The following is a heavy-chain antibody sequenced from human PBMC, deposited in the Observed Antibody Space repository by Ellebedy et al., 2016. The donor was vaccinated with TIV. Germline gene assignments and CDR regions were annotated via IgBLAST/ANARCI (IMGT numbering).Heavy chain of an antibody. CDR2: ISNNSSYI. V-gene: IGHV3-21*01. Sequence: GESLKISCAASGFTFSTYSMNWVRQAPGKGLEWVSSISNNSSYIYYADSVKGRFTISRDNAKNSLYLQLNSLRAEDTAVYYCARDFARTIVGATYWGQGTLVTVSS. CDR1: GFTFSTYS. J-gene: IGHJ4*02. D-gene: IGHD1-26*01. CDR3: ARDFARTIVGATY.